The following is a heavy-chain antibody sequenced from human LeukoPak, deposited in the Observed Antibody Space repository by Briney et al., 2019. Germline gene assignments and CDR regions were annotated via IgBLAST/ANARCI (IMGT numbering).Heavy chain of an antibody. CDR2: IYYSGST. V-gene: IGHV4-4*02. CDR1: GGSISSSNW. D-gene: IGHD3-16*02. J-gene: IGHJ4*02. CDR3: ARDSIVGGFAFDY. Sequence: SGTLSLTCAVSGGSISSSNWWSWVRQPPGKGLEWIGYIYYSGSTNYNPSLKSRVTISVDTSKNQFSLKLSSVTAADTAVYYCARDSIVGGFAFDYWGQGTLVTVSS.